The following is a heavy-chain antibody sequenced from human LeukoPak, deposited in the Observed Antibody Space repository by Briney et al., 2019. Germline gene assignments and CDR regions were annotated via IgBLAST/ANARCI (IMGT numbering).Heavy chain of an antibody. CDR3: ATPLRYFDWLGY. Sequence: PGGSLRLSCAASGFTFSSYAMHWVRQAPVKGLEWVAVISYDGSNKYYADSVKGRFTISRDNSKNTLYLQMNSLRAEDTAVYYCATPLRYFDWLGYWGQGTLVTVSS. J-gene: IGHJ4*02. D-gene: IGHD3-9*01. V-gene: IGHV3-30-3*01. CDR2: ISYDGSNK. CDR1: GFTFSSYA.